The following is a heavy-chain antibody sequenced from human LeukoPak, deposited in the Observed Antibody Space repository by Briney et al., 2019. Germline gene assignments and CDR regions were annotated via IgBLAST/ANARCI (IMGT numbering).Heavy chain of an antibody. Sequence: SETLSLTCTVSGGSISSYYWSWIRQPPGKGLEWIGYIYYSGSTNYNPSLKSRVTISVDTSKNQFSLKLSSVTAADTAVYYCARQHAYTRGYDVYAFDIWGQGTMVTVSS. V-gene: IGHV4-59*08. CDR3: ARQHAYTRGYDVYAFDI. CDR1: GGSISSYY. J-gene: IGHJ3*02. D-gene: IGHD5-12*01. CDR2: IYYSGST.